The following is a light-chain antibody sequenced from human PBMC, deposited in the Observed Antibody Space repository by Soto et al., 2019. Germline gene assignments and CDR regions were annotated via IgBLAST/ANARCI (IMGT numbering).Light chain of an antibody. CDR1: ESVHRN. J-gene: IGKJ3*01. Sequence: EMVMTQSPATLSVSPGERVTLSCRASESVHRNLAWYQQKPGQGPSLLIYYASTRATGVPDRFTGSGSGTEFTLAISSLQSEDSGVYHCQHYNNWPPTFGPGTKVDIK. CDR3: QHYNNWPPT. V-gene: IGKV3-15*01. CDR2: YAS.